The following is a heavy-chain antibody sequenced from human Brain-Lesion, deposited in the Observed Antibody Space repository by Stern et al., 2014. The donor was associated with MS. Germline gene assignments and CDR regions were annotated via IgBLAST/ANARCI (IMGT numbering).Heavy chain of an antibody. CDR2: ISWDSGSI. Sequence: QLVESGGDLVQPGRSLRLSCAAFGFTFDDYAMPWVRQAPGKGLVWVAGISWDSGSIGYADSVKGLFTTSRDNAYSSLYLQMNSLRPEDTALYYCARDITGSSAYFAYWGQGTLVTVSS. J-gene: IGHJ4*02. D-gene: IGHD1-14*01. CDR3: ARDITGSSAYFAY. V-gene: IGHV3-9*01. CDR1: GFTFDDYA.